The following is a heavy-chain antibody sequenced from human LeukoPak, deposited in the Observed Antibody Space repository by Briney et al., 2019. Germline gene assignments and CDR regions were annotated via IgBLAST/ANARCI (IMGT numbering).Heavy chain of an antibody. V-gene: IGHV3-7*01. CDR1: GFSFTASW. CDR3: ARGVWSSRNAFDI. J-gene: IGHJ3*02. Sequence: PWGSLRLSCAASGFSFTASWMSWVRQAPGKGLEWVANIKPDATEKHYVDSVRGRFTISRDNAQNSLSLAMSSLRAEDTAVYYCARGVWSSRNAFDIWGQGTMVTVSS. D-gene: IGHD1-14*01. CDR2: IKPDATEK.